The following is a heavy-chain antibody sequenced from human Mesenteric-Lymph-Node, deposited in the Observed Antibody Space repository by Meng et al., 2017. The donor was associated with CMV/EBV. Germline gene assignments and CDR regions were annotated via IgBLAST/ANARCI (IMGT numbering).Heavy chain of an antibody. D-gene: IGHD2-15*01. J-gene: IGHJ6*02. CDR1: GHSFATYW. V-gene: IGHV5-51*01. Sequence: GESLKISCEVSGHSFATYWISWVRQMPGKGLEWMGIIYPDDSDTRYSPSFQGQVTISADTSTSTAYLEWSSLRASDTAIYYCARHSSHFRGGMINGDIPRYYYYAMNVWGQGTTVTVSS. CDR3: ARHSSHFRGGMINGDIPRYYYYAMNV. CDR2: IYPDDSDT.